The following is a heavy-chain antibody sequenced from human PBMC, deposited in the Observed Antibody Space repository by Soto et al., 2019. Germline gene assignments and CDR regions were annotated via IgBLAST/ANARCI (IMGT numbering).Heavy chain of an antibody. CDR3: ARTDRYQLSSFSDH. V-gene: IGHV4-61*01. Sequence: PSETLSLTCTVSGASVSSGSHYWSWIRQPPGKGLEWIGYIFYSGMTTYNPSLKSRVTISVDTSKNQFSLKLTSVTAADTAVYYCARTDRYQLSSFSDHWGQGTLVTVSS. J-gene: IGHJ4*02. CDR1: GASVSSGSHY. CDR2: IFYSGMT. D-gene: IGHD2-2*01.